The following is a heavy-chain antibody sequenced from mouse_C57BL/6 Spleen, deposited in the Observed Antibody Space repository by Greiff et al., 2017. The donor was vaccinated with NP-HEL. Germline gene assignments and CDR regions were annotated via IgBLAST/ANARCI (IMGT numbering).Heavy chain of an antibody. CDR2: ISNGGGST. D-gene: IGHD1-3*01. CDR1: GFTFSDYY. V-gene: IGHV5-12*01. Sequence: EVKLVESGGGLVQPGGSLKLSCAASGFTFSDYYMYWVRQTPEKRLEWVAYISNGGGSTYYPDTVKGRFTISRDNAKNTLYLQMSRLKSEDTAMYYCARGNYRTTSDAMDYWGQGTSVTVSS. J-gene: IGHJ4*01. CDR3: ARGNYRTTSDAMDY.